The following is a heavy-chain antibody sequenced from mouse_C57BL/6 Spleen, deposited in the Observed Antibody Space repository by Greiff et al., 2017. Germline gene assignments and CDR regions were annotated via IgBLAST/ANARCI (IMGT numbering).Heavy chain of an antibody. D-gene: IGHD2-3*01. J-gene: IGHJ2*01. CDR2: IWRGGST. Sequence: QVTLKESGPGLVQPSQSLSITCTVSGFSLTSYGVHWVRQSPGKGLEWLGVIWRGGSTDYNAAFMSRLSITNDNSKSQVFFKMNSLQADDTAIYYGAKLGDGYYYFDYWGQGTTLTVSS. CDR1: GFSLTSYG. V-gene: IGHV2-5*01. CDR3: AKLGDGYYYFDY.